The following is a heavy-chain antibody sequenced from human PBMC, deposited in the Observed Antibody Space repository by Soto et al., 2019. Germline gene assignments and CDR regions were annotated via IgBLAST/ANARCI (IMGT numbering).Heavy chain of an antibody. CDR2: ISAYNGNT. CDR3: ASGWFGEFVYQFDY. J-gene: IGHJ4*02. Sequence: ASVKVSCKPSGYTFTSYGITWVRQAPGQGLEWMGWISAYNGNTDYAQKFQGRVTMTTDTSTSTAYMELRSLGSDDTAVYYCASGWFGEFVYQFDYWGQGTLVTVSS. D-gene: IGHD3-10*01. CDR1: GYTFTSYG. V-gene: IGHV1-18*01.